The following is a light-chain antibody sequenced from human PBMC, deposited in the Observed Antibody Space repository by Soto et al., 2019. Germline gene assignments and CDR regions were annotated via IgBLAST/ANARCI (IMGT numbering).Light chain of an antibody. CDR3: QQSYSIPPIT. V-gene: IGKV1-39*01. CDR1: QNISKY. J-gene: IGKJ5*01. Sequence: EIQMTQSPSSLSASVGDIVTITCRASQNISKYLNWYQQKPGKAPKLLIYGASSLQSGVPSRFSGSGSGTEFTLTISSLQPEDFATYYCQQSYSIPPITFGQGTRLEI. CDR2: GAS.